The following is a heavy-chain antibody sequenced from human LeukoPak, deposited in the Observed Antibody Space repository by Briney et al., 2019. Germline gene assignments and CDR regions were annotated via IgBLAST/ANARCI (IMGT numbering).Heavy chain of an antibody. Sequence: GGSLRLSCAASAITFSSHGLHWVRQTPGKGLEWVAFIRYDGSGKYYGDSVKGRSTLSRDNSKNTLYLQMNSLRAEDTAVYYCARSGWFGELGFDYWGQGTLVTVSS. CDR1: AITFSSHG. V-gene: IGHV3-30*02. J-gene: IGHJ4*02. CDR3: ARSGWFGELGFDY. CDR2: IRYDGSGK. D-gene: IGHD3-10*01.